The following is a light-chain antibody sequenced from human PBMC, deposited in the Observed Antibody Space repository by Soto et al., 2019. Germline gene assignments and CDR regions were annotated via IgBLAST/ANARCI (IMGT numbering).Light chain of an antibody. Sequence: QSALTQPASVSGSPGQSITISCTGTSSDVGGYIYVSWYQQHPGKAPKLMIYDVTSRPSGVSYRFSGSKSGNTASLTISGLQAEDEADYYCSSYTTRSSYVSGTGTKVTVL. J-gene: IGLJ1*01. CDR3: SSYTTRSSYV. V-gene: IGLV2-14*01. CDR1: SSDVGGYIY. CDR2: DVT.